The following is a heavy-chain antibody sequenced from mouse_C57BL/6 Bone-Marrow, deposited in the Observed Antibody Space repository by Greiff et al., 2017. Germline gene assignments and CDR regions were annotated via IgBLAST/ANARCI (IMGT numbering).Heavy chain of an antibody. D-gene: IGHD1-1*01. V-gene: IGHV1-12*01. CDR3: ARGYYGSSYYAMDY. CDR2: IYPGNGDT. Sequence: QVQLKESGAELVRPGASVKMSCKASGYTFTSYNMHWVKQTPRQGLEWIGAIYPGNGDTSYNQKFKGKATLTVDKSSSTAYMQLSSLTSEDSAVXFCARGYYGSSYYAMDYWGQGTSVTVSS. CDR1: GYTFTSYN. J-gene: IGHJ4*01.